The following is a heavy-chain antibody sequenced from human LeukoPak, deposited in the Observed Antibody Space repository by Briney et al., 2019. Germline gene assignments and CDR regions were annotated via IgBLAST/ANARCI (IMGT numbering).Heavy chain of an antibody. D-gene: IGHD3-22*01. V-gene: IGHV3-53*01. CDR2: IYSGGST. CDR3: ARGLQDYYDSSDDAFDI. Sequence: PGGSLRLSCAASGFTVSSNYMSWVRQAPGKGLEWVSVIYSGGSTYYADSVKGRFTISRDNSKNTLYLRMNSLRAEDTAVYYCARGLQDYYDSSDDAFDIWGQGTMVTVSS. CDR1: GFTVSSNY. J-gene: IGHJ3*02.